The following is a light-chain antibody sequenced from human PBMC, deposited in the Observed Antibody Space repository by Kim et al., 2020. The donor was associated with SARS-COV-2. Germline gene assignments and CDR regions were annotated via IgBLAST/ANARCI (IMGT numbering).Light chain of an antibody. CDR3: AAWVDSLSVV. Sequence: ELTQPPSASGTPGQRVTISCSGSSSNIGSNYVYWYQQLPGTATKLLIYRNNQRPSGVPDRFSGSKSGTSASLAISGLRSEDEADYYCAAWVDSLSVV. CDR2: RNN. J-gene: IGLJ2*01. CDR1: SSNIGSNY. V-gene: IGLV1-47*01.